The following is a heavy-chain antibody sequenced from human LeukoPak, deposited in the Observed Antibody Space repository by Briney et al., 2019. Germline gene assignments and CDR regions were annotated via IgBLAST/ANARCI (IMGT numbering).Heavy chain of an antibody. CDR2: INSDGSST. V-gene: IGHV3-74*01. D-gene: IGHD1-1*01. J-gene: IGHJ3*02. CDR1: GFTFSNYW. CDR3: ARRLDGVSDAFDI. Sequence: GGSLRLSCAVSGFTFSNYWLHWVRQAPGKGLVWVSRINSDGSSTTYADSVKGRFTISRDNSKNTLYLQMNSLRAEDTAVYYCARRLDGVSDAFDIWGQGTMVTVSS.